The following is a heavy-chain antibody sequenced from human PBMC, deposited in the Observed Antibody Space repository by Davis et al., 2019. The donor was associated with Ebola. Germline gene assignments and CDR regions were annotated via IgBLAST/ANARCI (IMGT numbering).Heavy chain of an antibody. D-gene: IGHD1-1*01. Sequence: ASVKVSCKASGYTFTSYYMHWVRQAPGQGLEWMGIINPSGGSTSYAQKVQGRITMTTDTSTSTAYMELRSLRSDDTARYYCARDVRGITGPSEYWGQGTLITVSS. CDR3: ARDVRGITGPSEY. CDR2: INPSGGST. J-gene: IGHJ4*02. V-gene: IGHV1-46*01. CDR1: GYTFTSYY.